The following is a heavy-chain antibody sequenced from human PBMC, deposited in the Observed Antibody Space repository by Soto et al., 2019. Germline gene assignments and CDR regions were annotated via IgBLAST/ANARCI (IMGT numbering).Heavy chain of an antibody. CDR2: IWYDGTNK. V-gene: IGHV3-33*01. D-gene: IGHD3-22*01. CDR1: GFSFSSYG. Sequence: QVQLVESGGGVVQPGRSLRLSCAASGFSFSSYGMHWVRQAPGKGLEWVGVIWYDGTNKYYADSVKGRVSFARDNSDITRDCKMNNLTGEEPAVYYCARDIMDSSGWYTPGHGGPGTLVTVSS. J-gene: IGHJ1*01. CDR3: ARDIMDSSGWYTPGH.